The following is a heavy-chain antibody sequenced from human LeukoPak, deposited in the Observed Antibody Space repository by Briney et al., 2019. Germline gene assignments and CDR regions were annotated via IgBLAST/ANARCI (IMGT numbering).Heavy chain of an antibody. D-gene: IGHD6-19*01. J-gene: IGHJ4*02. CDR2: IYSGGST. CDR3: ASLLTYSSGWSDYFDY. V-gene: IGHV3-53*01. CDR1: GFTFSSYA. Sequence: PGGSLRLSCAASGFTFSSYAMSWVRQAPGKGLEWVSVIYSGGSTYYADSVKGRFTISRDNSKNTLYLQMNSLRAEDTAVYYCASLLTYSSGWSDYFDYWGQGTLVTVSS.